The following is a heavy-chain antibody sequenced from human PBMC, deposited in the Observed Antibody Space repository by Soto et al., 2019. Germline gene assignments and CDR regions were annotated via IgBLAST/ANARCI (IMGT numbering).Heavy chain of an antibody. CDR1: GGTFSSYT. CDR2: IIPILGIA. V-gene: IGHV1-69*02. Sequence: ASVKVSCKASGGTFSSYTISWVRQAPGQGLEWMGRIIPILGIANYAQKFQGRVTITADKSTSTAYMELSSLRSEDTAVYYCARGELELRPLSRYYYYYMDVWGKGTTVTVSS. CDR3: ARGELELRPLSRYYYYYMDV. J-gene: IGHJ6*03. D-gene: IGHD1-7*01.